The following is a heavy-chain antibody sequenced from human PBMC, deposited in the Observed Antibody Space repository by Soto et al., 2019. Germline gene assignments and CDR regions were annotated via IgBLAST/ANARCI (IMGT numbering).Heavy chain of an antibody. Sequence: SVKVSCKASGGTFSSYTISWVRQAPGQGLEWMGRIIPILGIANYAQKFQGRVTITADKSTSTAYMELSSLRSEDTAVYYCARVPSGWYFSDAFDIWGQGTMVTVSS. CDR1: GGTFSSYT. V-gene: IGHV1-69*02. J-gene: IGHJ3*02. CDR3: ARVPSGWYFSDAFDI. CDR2: IIPILGIA. D-gene: IGHD6-19*01.